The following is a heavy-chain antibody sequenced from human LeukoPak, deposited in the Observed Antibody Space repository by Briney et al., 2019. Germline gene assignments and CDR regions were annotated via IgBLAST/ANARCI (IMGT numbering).Heavy chain of an antibody. CDR3: ERDPCGDYGWYFDL. CDR1: GYTFTSYA. V-gene: IGHV1-3*01. J-gene: IGHJ2*01. CDR2: INACNGNT. Sequence: GASVKVSCKASGYTFTSYAMHWVRQAAGQRREGMGWINACNGNTKYSQKFQGRVTITRDTSARTAYMELSSLRSEDTAVYYCERDPCGDYGWYFDLWGRGTLVTVSS. D-gene: IGHD4-17*01.